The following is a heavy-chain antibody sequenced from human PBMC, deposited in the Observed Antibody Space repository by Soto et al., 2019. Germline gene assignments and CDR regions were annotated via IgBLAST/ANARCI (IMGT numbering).Heavy chain of an antibody. CDR1: GFTFSSYA. CDR3: ARDPRDMIVADDAFDI. D-gene: IGHD3-22*01. J-gene: IGHJ3*02. V-gene: IGHV3-30-3*01. Sequence: AGSLRLSCAASGFTFSSYAMHWVRQAPGKGLEWVAVISYDGSNKYYADSVKGRFTISRDNSKNTLYLQMNSLRAEDTAVYYCARDPRDMIVADDAFDIWGQGTMVT. CDR2: ISYDGSNK.